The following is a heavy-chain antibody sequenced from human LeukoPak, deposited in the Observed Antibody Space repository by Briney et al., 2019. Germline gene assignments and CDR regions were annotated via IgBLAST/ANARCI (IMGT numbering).Heavy chain of an antibody. CDR3: AKEGSR. J-gene: IGHJ4*02. D-gene: IGHD3-10*01. Sequence: PGGSLRLSCAASGFTFNTYTMNWVRQAPGKGLEWVSGISGTGLSTYYADSVRGRFTICRDNSENTLYLQMSSLRVDDTAVYYCAKEGSRWGQGTLVSVSS. CDR1: GFTFNTYT. CDR2: ISGTGLST. V-gene: IGHV3-23*01.